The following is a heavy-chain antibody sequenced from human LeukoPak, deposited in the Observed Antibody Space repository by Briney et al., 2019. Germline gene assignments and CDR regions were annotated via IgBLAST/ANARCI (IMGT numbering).Heavy chain of an antibody. Sequence: GGSLRLSCAASGFTFSSYWMHWVRQAPGKGLVWVSRINTDGSSTSYADSVKGRFTISRDKSKTTLYLHMNNLRAEDTAVYYCAKDRRAMIIPTGGFDWGQGTLVTVSS. CDR1: GFTFSSYW. V-gene: IGHV3-74*01. CDR2: INTDGSST. D-gene: IGHD3-22*01. J-gene: IGHJ4*02. CDR3: AKDRRAMIIPTGGFD.